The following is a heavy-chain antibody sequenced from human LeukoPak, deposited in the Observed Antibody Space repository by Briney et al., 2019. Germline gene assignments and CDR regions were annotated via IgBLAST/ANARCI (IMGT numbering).Heavy chain of an antibody. D-gene: IGHD6-19*01. CDR1: GFTFSSYW. CDR3: ARDLTGYSSGWYGYFDY. J-gene: IGHJ4*02. V-gene: IGHV3-7*01. Sequence: PGGSLRLSCAASGFTFSSYWMSWVRQAPGKGLEWVANIKQDGSEKYYVDSVKGRFTISRDNAKNSLYLQMNSLRAEDTAVYYCARDLTGYSSGWYGYFDYWGQGTLVTVSS. CDR2: IKQDGSEK.